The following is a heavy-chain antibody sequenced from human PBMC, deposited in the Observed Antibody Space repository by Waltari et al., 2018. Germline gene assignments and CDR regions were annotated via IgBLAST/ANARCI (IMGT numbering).Heavy chain of an antibody. CDR1: GYSFSTYW. V-gene: IGHV5-51*01. CDR3: ARPYYDLWSGSPSYFDY. J-gene: IGHJ4*02. CDR2: IYAGDSDT. Sequence: EVQLVQSGAEVKKPGASLKISCKGSGYSFSTYWIGWVRQMPGKGLEWMGIIYAGDSDTRYSPSFQGQVTISVDKSIRTAYLQWSSLKASDTAMYYCARPYYDLWSGSPSYFDYWGQGTLVTVSS. D-gene: IGHD3-3*01.